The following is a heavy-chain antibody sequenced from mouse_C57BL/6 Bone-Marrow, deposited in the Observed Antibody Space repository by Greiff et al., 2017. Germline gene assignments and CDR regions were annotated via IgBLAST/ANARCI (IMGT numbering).Heavy chain of an antibody. J-gene: IGHJ3*01. V-gene: IGHV3-6*01. CDR1: GYSITSGYY. CDR3: ARDGFYYDYDGAWFAY. CDR2: ISYDGSN. D-gene: IGHD2-4*01. Sequence: EVHLVESGPGLVKPSQSLSLTCSVTGYSITSGYYWNWIRQFPGNKLEWMGYISYDGSNNYNPSLKNRISITRDTSKNQFFLKLNSVTTEDTATYYCARDGFYYDYDGAWFAYWGQGTLVTVSA.